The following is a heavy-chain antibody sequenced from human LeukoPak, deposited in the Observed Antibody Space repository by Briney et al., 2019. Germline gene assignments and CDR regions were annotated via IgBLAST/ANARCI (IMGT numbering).Heavy chain of an antibody. D-gene: IGHD3-10*01. V-gene: IGHV3-9*01. J-gene: IGHJ4*02. Sequence: QPGRSLRLSCAASGFTFDDYAMHWVRQAPGKGLEWVSGISWNSGSIGYADSVKGRFTISRDNAKNSLYLQMNSLRAEDTALYYCAKDIVRFGELLAPLDWGQGTLVTVSS. CDR2: ISWNSGSI. CDR1: GFTFDDYA. CDR3: AKDIVRFGELLAPLD.